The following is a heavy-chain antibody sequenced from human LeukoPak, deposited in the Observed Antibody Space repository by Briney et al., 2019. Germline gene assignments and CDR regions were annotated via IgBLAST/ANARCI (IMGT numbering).Heavy chain of an antibody. J-gene: IGHJ4*02. CDR2: IYSGGST. CDR3: ARGYCSSTSCPHFDY. D-gene: IGHD2-2*01. V-gene: IGHV3-53*01. Sequence: IYSGGSTYYADSVKGRFTISRDNSKNTLYLQMNSLRAEDTAVYYCARGYCSSTSCPHFDYWGQGTLVTVSS.